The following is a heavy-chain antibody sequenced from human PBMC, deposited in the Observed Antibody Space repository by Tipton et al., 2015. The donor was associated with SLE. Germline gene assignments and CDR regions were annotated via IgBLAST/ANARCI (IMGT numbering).Heavy chain of an antibody. V-gene: IGHV3-21*01. CDR3: ARDRPVWLFDY. J-gene: IGHJ4*02. D-gene: IGHD5-12*01. CDR1: GFTFNDFR. Sequence: SLRLSCAASGFTFNDFRMNWVRQAPGKELGWVSSISSSSNFIYYRDSLKGRFTISRDNAKNSLYLQMDSRRAEDTALYYCARDRPVWLFDYWGQGALVTVSS. CDR2: ISSSSNFI.